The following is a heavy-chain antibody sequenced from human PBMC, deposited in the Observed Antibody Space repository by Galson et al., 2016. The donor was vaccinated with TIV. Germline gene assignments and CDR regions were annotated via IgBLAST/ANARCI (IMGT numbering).Heavy chain of an antibody. V-gene: IGHV1-69*13. Sequence: SVKVSCKASGGTFNEYTITWIRQAPGQGLEWMGGIIPSLGTANFAQKFQGRVMITADESTNTVYMEIRSLRFEDTAVYYCATVAWFPGLSLDNWGQGTLVTVSS. CDR1: GGTFNEYT. CDR2: IIPSLGTA. CDR3: ATVAWFPGLSLDN. D-gene: IGHD2/OR15-2a*01. J-gene: IGHJ4*02.